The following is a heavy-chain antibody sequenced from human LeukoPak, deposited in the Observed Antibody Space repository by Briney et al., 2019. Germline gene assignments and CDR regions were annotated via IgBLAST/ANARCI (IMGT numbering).Heavy chain of an antibody. CDR1: GGSISKYF. CDR2: IYSSGST. J-gene: IGHJ4*02. D-gene: IGHD7-27*01. Sequence: SETLSLTCSVSGGSISKYFWTWIRQPPGKGLEWIGYIYSSGSTYYNPSLKSRVTISVDTSKNRFSLKLSTVTAADTAVYYCARRPTGDPKFDYWGQGTLVTVSS. V-gene: IGHV4-59*08. CDR3: ARRPTGDPKFDY.